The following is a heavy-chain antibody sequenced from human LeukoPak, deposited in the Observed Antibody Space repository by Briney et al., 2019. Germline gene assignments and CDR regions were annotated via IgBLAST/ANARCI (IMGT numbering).Heavy chain of an antibody. D-gene: IGHD3-10*01. J-gene: IGHJ4*02. CDR1: GGPFSGYY. Sequence: SETLSLTCAVYGGPFSGYYWSWIRQPPGKGLEWIGEINDSGSTNYNPSLRSRVTISVDTSMNQFSLKMRSVTAADTADYYCARGLWFGESRPYYYDYWGQGNLVTVST. V-gene: IGHV4-34*01. CDR3: ARGLWFGESRPYYYDY. CDR2: INDSGST.